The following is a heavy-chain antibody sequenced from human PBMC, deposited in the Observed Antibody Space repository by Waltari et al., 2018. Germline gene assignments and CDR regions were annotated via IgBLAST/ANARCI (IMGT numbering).Heavy chain of an antibody. CDR3: AKDIGGEPPEGFDY. Sequence: EVQLVESGGGLVQPGRSLRLSCAAPGFTFDDYAMHWVRQAPGKGWEWVSGISWNSGSIGYADSVKGRFTISRDNAKNSLYLQMNSLRAEDTALYYCAKDIGGEPPEGFDYWGQGTLVTVSS. V-gene: IGHV3-9*01. J-gene: IGHJ4*02. D-gene: IGHD3-16*01. CDR1: GFTFDDYA. CDR2: ISWNSGSI.